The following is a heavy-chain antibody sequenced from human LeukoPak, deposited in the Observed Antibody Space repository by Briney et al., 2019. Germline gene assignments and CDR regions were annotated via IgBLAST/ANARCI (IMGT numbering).Heavy chain of an antibody. CDR2: IYYSGST. CDR3: ARGRRYCTNGVCYLYYFDY. D-gene: IGHD2-8*01. J-gene: IGHJ4*02. Sequence: KASETLSLTCTVSGGSISSSSYYWGWIRQPPGKGLEWIGSIYYSGSTYYNPSLKSRVTISVDTSKNQFSLKLSSVTAADTAVYYCARGRRYCTNGVCYLYYFDYWGQGTLVTVSS. V-gene: IGHV4-39*07. CDR1: GGSISSSSYY.